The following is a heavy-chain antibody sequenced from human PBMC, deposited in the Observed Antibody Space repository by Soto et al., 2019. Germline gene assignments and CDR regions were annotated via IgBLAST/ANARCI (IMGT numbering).Heavy chain of an antibody. D-gene: IGHD2-15*01. CDR3: ARDRGWGYCSGGSCYLLYSSGWYGYYYFDY. CDR2: ISAYNGNT. CDR1: GYTFTSYG. J-gene: IGHJ4*02. V-gene: IGHV1-18*01. Sequence: ASVKVSCKASGYTFTSYGISWVRQAPGQGLEWMGWISAYNGNTNYAQKLQGRVTMTTDTSTSTAYMELRSLRSDDTAVYYCARDRGWGYCSGGSCYLLYSSGWYGYYYFDYWGQGTLVTVSS.